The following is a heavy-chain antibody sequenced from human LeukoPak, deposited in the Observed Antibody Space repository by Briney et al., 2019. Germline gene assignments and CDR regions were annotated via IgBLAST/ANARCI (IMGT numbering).Heavy chain of an antibody. CDR3: ARYGSGSYVSDWFDP. V-gene: IGHV4-39*07. D-gene: IGHD3-10*01. J-gene: IGHJ5*02. Sequence: SETLSLTCTFSGGFLRSSDYHWGWIRQPPGKGLEWIGSMYYGGSTYYNPSLKSRVIISVDTSKNQFSLKRSSVTAADTAVYFCARYGSGSYVSDWFDPWGQGTLVTVSS. CDR1: GGFLRSSDYH. CDR2: MYYGGST.